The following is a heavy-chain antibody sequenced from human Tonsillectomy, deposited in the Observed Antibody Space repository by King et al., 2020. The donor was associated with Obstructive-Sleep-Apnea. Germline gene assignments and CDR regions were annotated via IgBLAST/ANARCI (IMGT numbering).Heavy chain of an antibody. J-gene: IGHJ6*02. V-gene: IGHV3-11*01. CDR3: ARDAGYMAAAVHGMDV. Sequence: VQLVESGGGLVKPGGSLRLSCAASGFTFSDYYMSWIRQAPGKGLEWVSYISSSGSTIYYADSVKGRFTISRDNAKNSLYLQMNSLRAEEPAVYYCARDAGYMAAAVHGMDVWGQGTTVTVSS. CDR2: ISSSGSTI. D-gene: IGHD6-13*01. CDR1: GFTFSDYY.